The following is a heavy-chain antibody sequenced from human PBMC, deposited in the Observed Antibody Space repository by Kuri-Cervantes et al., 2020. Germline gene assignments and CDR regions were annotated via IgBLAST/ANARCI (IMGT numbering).Heavy chain of an antibody. CDR3: ASAEWGGEFDY. D-gene: IGHD1-26*01. J-gene: IGHJ4*02. V-gene: IGHV3-11*04. CDR2: ISSSGRTI. Sequence: GESLKISCAASGFTFSDYYMSWIRQAPGKGLEWVSYISSSGRTINYADSVRGRFTISRDNARNSLYLQMNSLRDEDTAVYYCASAEWGGEFDYWGQGTLVTVSS. CDR1: GFTFSDYY.